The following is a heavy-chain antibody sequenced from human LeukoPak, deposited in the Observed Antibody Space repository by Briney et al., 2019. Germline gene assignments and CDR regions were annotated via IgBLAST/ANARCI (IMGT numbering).Heavy chain of an antibody. V-gene: IGHV4-39*07. CDR1: GGSISSSSYY. D-gene: IGHD3-22*01. Sequence: SETLSLTCTVSGGSISSSSYYWSWVRQPPGKGLEWIGEINHSGSTNYNPSLKSRVTISVDTSKNQFSLKLSSVTAADTAVYYCARRTRITMIVVVIGFAFDIWGQGTMVTVSS. J-gene: IGHJ3*02. CDR2: INHSGST. CDR3: ARRTRITMIVVVIGFAFDI.